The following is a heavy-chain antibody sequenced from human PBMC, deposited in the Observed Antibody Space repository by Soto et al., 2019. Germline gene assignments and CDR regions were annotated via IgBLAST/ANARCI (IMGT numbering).Heavy chain of an antibody. D-gene: IGHD2-21*01. CDR1: GDCISSYY. CDR3: ARDRLIGGAWFFDY. CDR2: IYYSGST. J-gene: IGHJ4*02. Sequence: SETLSLTCTVSGDCISSYYSSWIRQPPGKGLEWIGYIYYSGSTNYNPSLKSRVTISVDTSKNLFSLTLTSVTAADTAVYYCARDRLIGGAWFFDYWGPGSLVTVSS. V-gene: IGHV4-59*01.